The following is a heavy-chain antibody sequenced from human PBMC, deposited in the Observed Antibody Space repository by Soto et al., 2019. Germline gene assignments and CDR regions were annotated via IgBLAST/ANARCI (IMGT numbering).Heavy chain of an antibody. CDR3: ARGSWDDVSGHYYMDV. J-gene: IGHJ6*03. CDR1: GDSVSSNSAA. V-gene: IGHV6-1*01. D-gene: IGHD1-1*01. CDR2: TYYRSKWYS. Sequence: QVQLQQSGPGLVKPSKTLSLTCDISGDSVSSNSAAWNWIRQTPSRGLEWLGRTYYRSKWYSNYAISVKSRVTVNPDTFKNQFSLQLNSVTTEDTAVYYCARGSWDDVSGHYYMDVWGKGTTVTVSS.